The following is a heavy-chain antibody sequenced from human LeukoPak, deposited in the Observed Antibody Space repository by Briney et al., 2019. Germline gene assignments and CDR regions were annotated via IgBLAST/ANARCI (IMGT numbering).Heavy chain of an antibody. CDR1: GGYISRYL. CDR2: IYSSGST. CDR3: ARQSVGATDYFDY. J-gene: IGHJ4*02. V-gene: IGHV4-59*08. D-gene: IGHD1-26*01. Sequence: SDTLSLTCSLSGGYISRYLWRWIRPPARKGLAGIGYIYSSGSTNYNPSLKSRVTISVDTSKNQFSLKLSSVTAADTAVYYCARQSVGATDYFDYWGQGTLVTVSS.